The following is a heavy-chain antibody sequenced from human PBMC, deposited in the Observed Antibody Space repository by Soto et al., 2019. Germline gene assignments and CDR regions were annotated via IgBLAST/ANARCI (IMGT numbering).Heavy chain of an antibody. Sequence: VKVSCKASGGTFSSYDISWVRQAPGQGLEWMGGIIPIFGTANYAQKFQGRVTITADESTSTAYMELSSLRSEDTAVYYCARDREVRRGNNWFDPWGQGTLVTVSS. CDR2: IIPIFGTA. CDR1: GGTFSSYD. V-gene: IGHV1-69*01. D-gene: IGHD3-10*01. J-gene: IGHJ5*02. CDR3: ARDREVRRGNNWFDP.